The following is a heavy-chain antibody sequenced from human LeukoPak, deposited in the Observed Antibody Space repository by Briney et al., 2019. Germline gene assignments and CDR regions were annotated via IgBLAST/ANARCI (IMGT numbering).Heavy chain of an antibody. D-gene: IGHD3-10*01. CDR3: ARATPNYYGSGSYLD. V-gene: IGHV4-61*01. Sequence: SETLSLTCTVSGGSVSSGSYYWSWIRQPPGKGLEWIGYIYYSGSTNYNPSLKSRVTISVDTSKNQFSLKLSSVTAADTAVYYCARATPNYYGSGSYLDWGQGTLVTVSS. J-gene: IGHJ4*02. CDR2: IYYSGST. CDR1: GGSVSSGSYY.